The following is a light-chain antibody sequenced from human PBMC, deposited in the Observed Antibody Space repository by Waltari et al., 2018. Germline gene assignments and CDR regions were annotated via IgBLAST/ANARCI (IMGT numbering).Light chain of an antibody. CDR1: QSISSW. V-gene: IGKV1-5*03. Sequence: DIQMTQSPSTLSASVGDRVTITCRTSQSISSWLAWYQQKPVKAPKLLIYKASSLERDVPSRFSGSGSGTEFTLTISSLQPDDFATFYCQHYSSYPPTFGGGTKVEIK. CDR2: KAS. CDR3: QHYSSYPPT. J-gene: IGKJ4*01.